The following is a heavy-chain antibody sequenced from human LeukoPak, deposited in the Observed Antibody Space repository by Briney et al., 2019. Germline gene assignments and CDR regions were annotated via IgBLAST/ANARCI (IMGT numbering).Heavy chain of an antibody. V-gene: IGHV3-72*01. J-gene: IGHJ5*02. CDR2: TRNKAKSYTT. Sequence: PGGSLRLSCAASGFTFSDHYMDWVRQAPGKGLEWVGRTRNKAKSYTTEYAASVKGRFTISRDDSKNSLYLQMNSLKTEDTAVYYCARERVDDYGDYGEMDGWFDPWGQGTLVTVSS. D-gene: IGHD4-17*01. CDR1: GFTFSDHY. CDR3: ARERVDDYGDYGEMDGWFDP.